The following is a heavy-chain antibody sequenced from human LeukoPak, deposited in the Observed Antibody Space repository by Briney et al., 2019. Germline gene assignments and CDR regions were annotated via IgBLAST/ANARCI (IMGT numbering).Heavy chain of an antibody. D-gene: IGHD2-2*01. Sequence: WASVTVSCKASGGTFSSYAISWVRQAPGQGLEWMGGIIPIFGTANYAQKFQGRVTITADESTSTAYMELSSLRSEDTAVYYCARDGVVPAALDWFDPWGQGTLVTVSS. V-gene: IGHV1-69*13. CDR1: GGTFSSYA. CDR3: ARDGVVPAALDWFDP. CDR2: IIPIFGTA. J-gene: IGHJ5*02.